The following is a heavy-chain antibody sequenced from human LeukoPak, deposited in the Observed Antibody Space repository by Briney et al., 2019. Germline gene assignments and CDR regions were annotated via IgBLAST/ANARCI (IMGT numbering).Heavy chain of an antibody. J-gene: IGHJ4*02. CDR3: ARQKGGEFDY. D-gene: IGHD7-27*01. CDR2: IYYSGNT. CDR1: GGSIGSFY. V-gene: IGHV4-59*08. Sequence: KPSETLSLTCTVSGGSIGSFYWSWIRQPPGKGLEWIGFIYYSGNTNYNPSLKSRVTISTDMSKNQFSLKLNSVTAADTAVYYCARQKGGEFDYWGQGTLVTVSS.